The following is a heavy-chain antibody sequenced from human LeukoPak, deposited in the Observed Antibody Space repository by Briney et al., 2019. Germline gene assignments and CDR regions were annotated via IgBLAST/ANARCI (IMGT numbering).Heavy chain of an antibody. J-gene: IGHJ5*02. V-gene: IGHV1-18*01. CDR3: ARHFNYYDSSGETT. Sequence: ASVKVSCKASGYTFTSYGITWVRQAPGQGLEWMGWISAYNGNTNYAQKLQGRVTMTTDTSTSTAYMNLRSLRSDDTAVYYCARHFNYYDSSGETTWGQGTLVTVSS. CDR2: ISAYNGNT. D-gene: IGHD3-22*01. CDR1: GYTFTSYG.